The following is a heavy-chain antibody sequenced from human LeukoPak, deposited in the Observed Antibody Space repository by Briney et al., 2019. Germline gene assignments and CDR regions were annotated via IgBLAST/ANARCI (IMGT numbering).Heavy chain of an antibody. CDR2: INHSGST. V-gene: IGHV4-34*01. J-gene: IGHJ4*02. CDR1: GGSFSGYY. D-gene: IGHD5-12*01. Sequence: TSETLSLTCAVYGGSFSGYYWSWIRQPPGKGLEWIGEINHSGSTNYNPSLKSRVTISVDTSKNQFSLKLSSVTAADTAVYYCARDRVRSGYDLFDYWGQGTLVTVSS. CDR3: ARDRVRSGYDLFDY.